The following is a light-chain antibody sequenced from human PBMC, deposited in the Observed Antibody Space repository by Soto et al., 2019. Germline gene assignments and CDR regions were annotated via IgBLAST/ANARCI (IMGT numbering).Light chain of an antibody. Sequence: EIVLTQSPGTLSLSPGEGATLSCRASQSISSSYLAWYQQKPGQAPRLLIYAASSRATGIPDRFSGSGSGTDFTLTIRRLEPEDFAVYYCQLYGSSHMFSFGQGTKLEIK. CDR2: AAS. V-gene: IGKV3-20*01. J-gene: IGKJ2*01. CDR3: QLYGSSHMFS. CDR1: QSISSSY.